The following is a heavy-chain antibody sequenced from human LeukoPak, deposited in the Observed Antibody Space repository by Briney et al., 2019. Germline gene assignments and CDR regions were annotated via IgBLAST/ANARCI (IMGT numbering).Heavy chain of an antibody. V-gene: IGHV1-69*05. J-gene: IGHJ5*02. CDR2: IIPILGTA. D-gene: IGHD6-19*01. CDR3: ARDTAYSSGWFPFGWFDP. Sequence: SVKVSCKASGGTFSSYAISWVRQAPGQGLEWMGGIIPILGTANYAQKFQGRVTITTDESTSTAYMELSSLRSEDTAVYYCARDTAYSSGWFPFGWFDPWGQGTLVTVSS. CDR1: GGTFSSYA.